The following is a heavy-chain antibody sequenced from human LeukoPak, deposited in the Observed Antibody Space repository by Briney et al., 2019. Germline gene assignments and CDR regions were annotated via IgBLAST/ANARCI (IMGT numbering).Heavy chain of an antibody. Sequence: GGSLRLSCTVSGFTVSSNSMSWVRQAPGKGLEWVSFIYSDNTHYSDSVKGRFTISRDNAKNSLYLQMNSLRAEDTAVYYYAREVVVPAAMSFYYYYYMDVWGKGTTVTISS. CDR1: GFTVSSNS. J-gene: IGHJ6*03. CDR2: IYSDNT. CDR3: AREVVVPAAMSFYYYYYMDV. V-gene: IGHV3-53*01. D-gene: IGHD2-2*01.